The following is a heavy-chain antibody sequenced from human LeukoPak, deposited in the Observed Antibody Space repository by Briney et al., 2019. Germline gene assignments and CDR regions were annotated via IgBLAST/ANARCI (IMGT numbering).Heavy chain of an antibody. CDR1: GFTFSSYA. V-gene: IGHV3-23*01. Sequence: GGSLRLSCAASGFTFSSYAMSWVRQAPGKGLEWVSAISGSGGSTYYADSVKGRFTISRDNAKNSLYLQMNSLRAEDTAVYYCARVGARKPTKEFDYWGQGTLVTVSS. CDR3: ARVGARKPTKEFDY. CDR2: ISGSGGST. D-gene: IGHD1-26*01. J-gene: IGHJ4*02.